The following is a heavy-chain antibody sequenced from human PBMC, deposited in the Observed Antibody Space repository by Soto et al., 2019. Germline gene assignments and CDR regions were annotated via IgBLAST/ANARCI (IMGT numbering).Heavy chain of an antibody. CDR2: IYPGDSDT. Sequence: GESLKISCKGSGSSFTNYWIGWVRQMPGKGLEWMGIIYPGDSDTRYSPPFRGQVTFSADKSISTAYLQWSSLKASDTAMYYCARQGSSQSFDYWRQGTLVTVSS. V-gene: IGHV5-51*01. D-gene: IGHD1-26*01. CDR1: GSSFTNYW. J-gene: IGHJ4*02. CDR3: ARQGSSQSFDY.